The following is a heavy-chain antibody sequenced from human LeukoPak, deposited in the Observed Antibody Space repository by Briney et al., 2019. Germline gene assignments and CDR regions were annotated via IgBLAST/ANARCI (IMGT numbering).Heavy chain of an antibody. J-gene: IGHJ6*02. CDR2: INHSGST. CDR1: GGSFSGYY. Sequence: PSETLSLTCAVYGGSFSGYYWSWIRQPPGKGLEWIGEINHSGSTNYNPSLKSRVTISVDTSKNQFSLKLSSVTAADTAVYYCARLGSGSYGYYYYGMDVWGQGTTVTVSS. CDR3: ARLGSGSYGYYYYGMDV. D-gene: IGHD1-26*01. V-gene: IGHV4-34*01.